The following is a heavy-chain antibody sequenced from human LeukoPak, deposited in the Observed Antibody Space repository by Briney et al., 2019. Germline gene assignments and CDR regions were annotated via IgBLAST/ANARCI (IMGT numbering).Heavy chain of an antibody. V-gene: IGHV3-48*01. CDR2: ISSSSSTI. CDR1: GFTFSNYN. CDR3: ARDPYSGAYGDTYYYYMDV. D-gene: IGHD1-26*01. Sequence: QPGGSLRLSCAASGFTFSNYNMNWVRQAPGKGLEWVSYISSSSSTIYYADSVKGRFTISRDNAKNSLYLQMNSLTAEDTAVYYCARDPYSGAYGDTYYYYMDVWGKGTTVTISS. J-gene: IGHJ6*03.